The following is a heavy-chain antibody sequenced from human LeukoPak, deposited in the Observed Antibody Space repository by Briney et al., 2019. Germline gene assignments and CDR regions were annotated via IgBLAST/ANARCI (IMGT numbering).Heavy chain of an antibody. J-gene: IGHJ1*01. CDR1: GFMFSSYV. Sequence: GGSLRLSCAASGFMFSSYVVHWVRQAPGKGLEWVALISSDGSAKYDADSVKGRFTISRDHSKNTLYLQMNSLRAEDTAVYYCAKDSSSGYPFQDWGQGALVTVSS. D-gene: IGHD3-22*01. CDR3: AKDSSSGYPFQD. V-gene: IGHV3-30*04. CDR2: ISSDGSAK.